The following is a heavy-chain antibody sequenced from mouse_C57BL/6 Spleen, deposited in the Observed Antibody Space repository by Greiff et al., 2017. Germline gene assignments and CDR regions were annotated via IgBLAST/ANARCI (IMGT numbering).Heavy chain of an antibody. CDR2: IYPGDGDT. J-gene: IGHJ1*03. CDR1: GYAFSSSW. CDR3: ARKKPSITTVVEGYFDV. D-gene: IGHD1-1*01. V-gene: IGHV1-82*01. Sequence: VQLQQSGPELVKPGASVKISCKASGYAFSSSWMNWVKQRPGKGLEWIGRIYPGDGDTNYNGKFKGKATLTADKSSSTAYMQLSSLTSEDSAVYFCARKKPSITTVVEGYFDVWGTGTTVTVSS.